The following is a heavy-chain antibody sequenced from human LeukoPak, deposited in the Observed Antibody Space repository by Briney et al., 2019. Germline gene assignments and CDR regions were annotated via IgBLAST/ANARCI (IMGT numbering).Heavy chain of an antibody. CDR2: INDDGSAT. CDR1: GFTFSNYW. J-gene: IGHJ4*02. V-gene: IGHV3-74*01. Sequence: GGSLRLSCAASGFTFSNYWMHWVRQVPGKGLVWVSRINDDGSATFYADSAKGRFTISRDNAKNTLFLQINSLRAEDTAVYYRAREILAPGKTHDYWGQGTLVTVSS. CDR3: AREILAPGKTHDY.